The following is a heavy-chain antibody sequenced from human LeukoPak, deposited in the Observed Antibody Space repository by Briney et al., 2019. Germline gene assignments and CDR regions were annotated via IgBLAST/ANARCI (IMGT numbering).Heavy chain of an antibody. CDR2: IIPIFGTA. J-gene: IGHJ4*02. Sequence: ASVKVSCKASGGTFSSYAISWVRQAPGQGLEWMGGIIPIFGTANYAQKLQGRVTITADESTSTAYMELSSLRSEDTAVYYCARRYCSSTSCSGIDYWGQGTLVTVSS. CDR1: GGTFSSYA. CDR3: ARRYCSSTSCSGIDY. D-gene: IGHD2-2*01. V-gene: IGHV1-69*13.